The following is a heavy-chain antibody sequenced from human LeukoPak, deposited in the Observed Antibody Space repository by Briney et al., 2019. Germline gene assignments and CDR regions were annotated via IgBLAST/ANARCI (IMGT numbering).Heavy chain of an antibody. Sequence: SETLSLTCTVSGGSISSRSHYWGWIRQPPGKGLEWIGSIFYSGSTNYNPSLKSRVTMSVDTSKNQFSLKVSSVTAADTAVYYCARVFDSGSQAYFYYMDVWGKGTTVTIFS. V-gene: IGHV4-39*07. CDR1: GGSISSRSHY. J-gene: IGHJ6*03. CDR3: ARVFDSGSQAYFYYMDV. CDR2: IFYSGST. D-gene: IGHD3-10*01.